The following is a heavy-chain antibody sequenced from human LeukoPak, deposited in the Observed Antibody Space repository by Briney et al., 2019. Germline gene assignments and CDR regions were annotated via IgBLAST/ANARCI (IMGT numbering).Heavy chain of an antibody. D-gene: IGHD6-13*01. CDR3: ARPFDFIAAAGAEYYFDY. V-gene: IGHV1-18*01. CDR1: GYTFTSYG. J-gene: IGHJ4*02. CDR2: ISAYNGNT. Sequence: GASVKVSCTASGYTFTSYGISWVRQAPGQGLEWMGWISAYNGNTNYAQKLQGRVTMTTDTSTSTAYMELRSLRSDDTAVYYCARPFDFIAAAGAEYYFDYWGQGTLVTVSS.